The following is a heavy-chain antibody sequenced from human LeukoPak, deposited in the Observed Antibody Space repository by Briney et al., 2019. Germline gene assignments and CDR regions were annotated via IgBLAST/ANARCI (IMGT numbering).Heavy chain of an antibody. V-gene: IGHV3-21*01. CDR3: ARDPYSGAYGDTYYYYMDV. D-gene: IGHD1-26*01. CDR1: GFSFSSYN. Sequence: AGGSLRLSCEASGFSFSSYNMDWVRQTPGKGLEWISSITTSSSYTFYAYSVKGRFTISRDNARNSLYLQMNSLTAEDTAVYYCARDPYSGAYGDTYYYYMDVWGKGTTVTISS. J-gene: IGHJ6*03. CDR2: ITTSSSYT.